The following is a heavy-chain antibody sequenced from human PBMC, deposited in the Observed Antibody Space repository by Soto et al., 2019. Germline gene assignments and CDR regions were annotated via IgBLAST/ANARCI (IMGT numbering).Heavy chain of an antibody. CDR3: AKDSNSNYVKYNWFDP. CDR2: ISGSGGST. CDR1: GFTFSSYA. Sequence: GGSLRLSCAASGFTFSSYAMSWVRQAPGKGLEWVSAISGSGGSTYYADSVKGRFTISRDNSKNTLYLQMNSLRAEDTAVYYCAKDSNSNYVKYNWFDPWGQGTLVTVSS. J-gene: IGHJ5*02. V-gene: IGHV3-23*01. D-gene: IGHD4-4*01.